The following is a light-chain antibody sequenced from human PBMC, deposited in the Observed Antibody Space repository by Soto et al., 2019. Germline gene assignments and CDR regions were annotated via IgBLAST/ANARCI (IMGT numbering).Light chain of an antibody. CDR2: ATS. Sequence: TQMPQSPSSLSASLGDRVTITCREILNIDYYLNWYQHKPGKAPKLLIYATSTLQSGVPSRFSGSGSGTEFTLTISSLQAEDFATYFCQESYTTPAVSFGGGTKVDIK. J-gene: IGKJ4*01. CDR3: QESYTTPAVS. V-gene: IGKV1-39*01. CDR1: LNIDYY.